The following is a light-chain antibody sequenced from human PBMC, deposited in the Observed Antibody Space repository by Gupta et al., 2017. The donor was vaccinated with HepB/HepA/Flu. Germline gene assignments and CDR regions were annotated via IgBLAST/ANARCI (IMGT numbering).Light chain of an antibody. CDR2: AAS. J-gene: IGKJ1*01. CDR1: QSVKSY. Sequence: ESLMTQSPSTLSASPGDRATLTCRASQSVKSYLTWYQHRPGKAPKLLIYAASTSESGIPSRFSGSGSGTEFTLTITSLQSEDFATYYCQENFSKTQTFGQGTKVEIK. V-gene: IGKV3-15*01. CDR3: QENFSKTQT.